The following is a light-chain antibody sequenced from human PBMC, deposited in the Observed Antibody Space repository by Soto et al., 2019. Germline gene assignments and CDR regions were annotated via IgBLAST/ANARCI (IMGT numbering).Light chain of an antibody. CDR2: DTI. V-gene: IGKV1-33*01. Sequence: DIQMTQSPPSLAAPVGDRVTITCQASQDLTNYLNWYQQKPGEAPKLPIYDTITLEEGVPSRFSGGGSGTDFTFTINGLQPEDAAIYSSQQYVNRPYTLGQGTQLEIK. CDR3: QQYVNRPYT. J-gene: IGKJ2*01. CDR1: QDLTNY.